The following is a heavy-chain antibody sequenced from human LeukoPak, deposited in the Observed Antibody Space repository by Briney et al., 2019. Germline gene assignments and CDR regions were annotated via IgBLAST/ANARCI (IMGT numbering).Heavy chain of an antibody. D-gene: IGHD1-26*01. J-gene: IGHJ4*02. CDR2: INPNSGGT. CDR3: ARDMGMTTTNDY. V-gene: IGHV1-2*02. Sequence: ASVKVSCKASGYTFTGYYMHWVRQAPGQGLEWMGWINPNSGGTNYAQKFQGRVTTTRDTSISTAYMELSRLRPDDTAVYYCARDMGMTTTNDYWGQGTLVTVSS. CDR1: GYTFTGYY.